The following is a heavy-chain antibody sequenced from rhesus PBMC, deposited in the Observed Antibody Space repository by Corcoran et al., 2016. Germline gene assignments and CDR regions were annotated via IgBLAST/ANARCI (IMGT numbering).Heavy chain of an antibody. V-gene: IGHV4-73*01. D-gene: IGHD3-16*01. J-gene: IGHJ6*01. CDR2: IDGNSAST. CDR1: GGSTGGYH. Sequence: QVKLQQWGEGQVTHSETLTPACAFYGGSTGGYHWGWVRHPPGKGLEWIGKIDGNSASTNYDSSLKNRGTISEDTSKNQISLRLNSVTAADTAVYYCARVGYSGTYSPRLGYGLDSWGQGVVVTVSS. CDR3: ARVGYSGTYSPRLGYGLDS.